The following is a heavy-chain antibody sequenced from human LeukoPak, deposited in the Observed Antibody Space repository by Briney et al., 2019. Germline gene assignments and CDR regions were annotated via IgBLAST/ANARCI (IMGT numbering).Heavy chain of an antibody. Sequence: ASVKVSCKASGYTFTSYGISWVRQAPGQGLEWMGWISAYNGNTNYAQKLQGRVTMTTDTSTSTAYMELRSLRSDDTAVYYCARAAGGDTYYYDSSGYYYLWGQGTLVTVSS. J-gene: IGHJ4*02. V-gene: IGHV1-18*01. CDR2: ISAYNGNT. CDR3: ARAAGGDTYYYDSSGYYYL. D-gene: IGHD3-22*01. CDR1: GYTFTSYG.